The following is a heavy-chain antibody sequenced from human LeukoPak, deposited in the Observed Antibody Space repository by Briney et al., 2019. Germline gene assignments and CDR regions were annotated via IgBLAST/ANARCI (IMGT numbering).Heavy chain of an antibody. J-gene: IGHJ4*02. CDR2: INPNSGGT. CDR1: GYTFTSYG. Sequence: ASVKVSCKASGYTFTSYGISWVRQAPGQGLEWMGWINPNSGGTNYAQKFQGRVTMTRDTSISTAYMELSRLRSDDTAVYYCATQGTGYDFWSGYYADYWGQGTLVTVSS. D-gene: IGHD3-3*01. V-gene: IGHV1-2*02. CDR3: ATQGTGYDFWSGYYADY.